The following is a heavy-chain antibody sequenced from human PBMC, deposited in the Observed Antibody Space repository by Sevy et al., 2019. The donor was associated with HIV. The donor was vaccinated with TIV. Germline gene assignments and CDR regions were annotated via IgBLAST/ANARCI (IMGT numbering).Heavy chain of an antibody. D-gene: IGHD3-10*01. Sequence: GGSLRLSCAASGFGFSGTWMNWVRQAPGKGLEWVAIISPEGSRIDYADSVKGRLIISRDNANSSVSLQMNSLRVEEMGVYYCAKDRGWKTFDYWGQGALVTVSS. CDR1: GFGFSGTW. CDR2: ISPEGSRI. CDR3: AKDRGWKTFDY. V-gene: IGHV3-7*04. J-gene: IGHJ4*02.